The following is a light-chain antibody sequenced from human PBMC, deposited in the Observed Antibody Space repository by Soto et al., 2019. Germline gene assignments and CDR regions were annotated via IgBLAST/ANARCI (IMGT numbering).Light chain of an antibody. Sequence: IQMTQYTSTLSASVGDRVTITCRASQSISSWLAWYQQKPGKAPKLLIYDASSLESGVPSRFSGSGSGTEFTLTISSLQPDDFAPYYCQQYTSYXTFGQGTKVDIK. CDR3: QQYTSYXT. CDR2: DAS. CDR1: QSISSW. V-gene: IGKV1-5*01. J-gene: IGKJ1*01.